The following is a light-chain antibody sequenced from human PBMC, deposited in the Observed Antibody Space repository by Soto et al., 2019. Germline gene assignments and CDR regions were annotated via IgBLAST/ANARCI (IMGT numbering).Light chain of an antibody. J-gene: IGKJ1*01. CDR2: GAS. V-gene: IGKV3-20*01. CDR1: QSVSSSY. Sequence: EIVLTQSPGTLSLSPGERATLSCRASQSVSSSYLAWYQQIPGQAPRLLVYGASSRATGIPDRFSGSGSGTEFTLTITSLQPDDVAVYYCQQSETFGQGTKVDIK. CDR3: QQSET.